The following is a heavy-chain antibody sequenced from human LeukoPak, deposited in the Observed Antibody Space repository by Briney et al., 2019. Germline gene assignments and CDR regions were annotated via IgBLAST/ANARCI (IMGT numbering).Heavy chain of an antibody. CDR1: GYSFTRYW. CDR2: IYPDDSDT. Sequence: GESLKISCKASGYSFTRYWVGWVRQMPGKGLEWMGIIYPDDSDTRYSPSFQGQVTISADKSISTAYLQWSSLKASDTVIYYCARQAQLAYFDYWGQGTLVTVSS. CDR3: ARQAQLAYFDY. J-gene: IGHJ4*02. D-gene: IGHD1-1*01. V-gene: IGHV5-51*01.